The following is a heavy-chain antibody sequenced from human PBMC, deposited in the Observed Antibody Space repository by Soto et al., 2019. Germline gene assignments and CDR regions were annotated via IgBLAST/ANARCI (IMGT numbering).Heavy chain of an antibody. CDR3: ARGTVVVPAALYV. CDR2: ISSSSSYT. V-gene: IGHV3-11*05. J-gene: IGHJ6*02. CDR1: GFTFSDYY. Sequence: QVQLVESGGGLVKPGGSLRLSCAASGFTFSDYYMSWIRQAPGKGLEWVSYISSSSSYTNYADSVKGRFTISRDNAKKSLYLQMNSLRAEDTAVYYCARGTVVVPAALYVLGQGTTVTVSS. D-gene: IGHD2-2*01.